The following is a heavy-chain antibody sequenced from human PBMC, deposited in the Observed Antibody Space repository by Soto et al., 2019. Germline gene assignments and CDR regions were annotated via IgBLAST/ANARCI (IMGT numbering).Heavy chain of an antibody. V-gene: IGHV3-53*02. CDR2: IYSGGST. D-gene: IGHD3-10*01. CDR1: GFTVSGNY. J-gene: IGHJ6*02. CDR3: ARDGGLAEDGMDV. Sequence: EMQLVETGGDLIQPGGSLRLSCAASGFTVSGNYMSWVRQAPGKGLEWVSVIYSGGSTYYADSVKGRFTISRDNSKNTLYLQMNSLRADDTAMYYCARDGGLAEDGMDVWGQGTTVTVSS.